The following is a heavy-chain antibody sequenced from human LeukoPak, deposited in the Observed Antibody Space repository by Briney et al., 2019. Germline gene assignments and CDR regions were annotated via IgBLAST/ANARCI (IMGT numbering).Heavy chain of an antibody. J-gene: IGHJ4*02. CDR3: ARGGPYCSGGSGSDY. V-gene: IGHV4-59*08. Sequence: SETLSHTCTVTVGSLSSYFWSGIRQPPGRGGEWIGYLYYTGSTNYNPSRRSLVTISVNTYNDQFSLKLSSATAADTAVYYCARGGPYCSGGSGSDYWGQGILVTVSS. CDR1: VGSLSSYF. D-gene: IGHD2-15*01. CDR2: LYYTGST.